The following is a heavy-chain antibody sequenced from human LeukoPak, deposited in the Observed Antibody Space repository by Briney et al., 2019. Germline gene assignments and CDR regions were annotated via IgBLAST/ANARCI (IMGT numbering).Heavy chain of an antibody. Sequence: ASVKVSCKASGGTFSSYAISWVRQAPGQGLEWMGRIIPILGIANYAQKFQGRVTITADKSTSTAYMELSSLRSEDTAVYYCARDKGDYDFWSGYHDAFDIWGQGTMVTVSS. CDR3: ARDKGDYDFWSGYHDAFDI. V-gene: IGHV1-69*04. D-gene: IGHD3-3*01. CDR2: IIPILGIA. J-gene: IGHJ3*02. CDR1: GGTFSSYA.